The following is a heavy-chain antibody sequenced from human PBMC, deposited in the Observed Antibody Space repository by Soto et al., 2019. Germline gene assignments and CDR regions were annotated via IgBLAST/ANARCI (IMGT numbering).Heavy chain of an antibody. CDR1: GFTFSNYA. J-gene: IGHJ4*02. D-gene: IGHD2-8*01. CDR2: ISGSGSST. Sequence: EVQVLDSGGGLVQPGGSLRLSCAASGFTFSNYAMNWVRQAPGKGLEWVSAISGSGSSTYYADSVKGRFTISRDNSKNARYPVTSSRGADSTAVHYCEKGARYSTNCGCVVRDYWYQGGQGSVSS. CDR3: EKGARYSTNCGCVVRDY. V-gene: IGHV3-23*01.